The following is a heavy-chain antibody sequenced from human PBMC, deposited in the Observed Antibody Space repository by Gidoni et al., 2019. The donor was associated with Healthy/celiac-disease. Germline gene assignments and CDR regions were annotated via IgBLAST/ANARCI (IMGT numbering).Heavy chain of an antibody. D-gene: IGHD2-21*02. Sequence: QMQLVQSGPEVKKPGTSVKVSCKASGFTFTSSAVQWVRQARGQRLEWIGWIVVGSGNTNYAQKFQKRVTITRDMSTSTAYMELSSLRSEDTAVYYCAAGGDYTDAFDIWGQGTMVTVSS. CDR3: AAGGDYTDAFDI. CDR1: GFTFTSSA. CDR2: IVVGSGNT. V-gene: IGHV1-58*01. J-gene: IGHJ3*02.